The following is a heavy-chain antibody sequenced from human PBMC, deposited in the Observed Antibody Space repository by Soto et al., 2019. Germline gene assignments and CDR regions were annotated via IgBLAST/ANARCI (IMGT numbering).Heavy chain of an antibody. V-gene: IGHV3-30-3*01. D-gene: IGHD6-13*01. CDR2: ISYDGSNK. CDR3: ARDRAAAGKYFDY. J-gene: IGHJ4*02. CDR1: GFTFSSYA. Sequence: QVQLVESGGGVVQPGRSLRLSCAASGFTFSSYAMHWVRQAPGKGLEWVAVISYDGSNKYYADSVKGRFTISRDNSKNTLYLQMNSLRAEDTAVYYCARDRAAAGKYFDYWGQGTLLTVSS.